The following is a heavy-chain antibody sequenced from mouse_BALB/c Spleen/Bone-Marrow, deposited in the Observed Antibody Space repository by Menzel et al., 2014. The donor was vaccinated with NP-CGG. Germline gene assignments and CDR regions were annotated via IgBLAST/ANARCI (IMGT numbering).Heavy chain of an antibody. J-gene: IGHJ2*01. Sequence: VQIQQSGTVLARPGASVKMSCKASGYTFTSYWMHWVKQRPGQGLEWIGAIYPGNSDTSYNQKFKGRAKLTAVTSTSTAYMELSSLTNEDSAVYYGTRSGRYYFDYWGQGTTLTVSS. CDR3: TRSGRYYFDY. CDR2: IYPGNSDT. CDR1: GYTFTSYW. D-gene: IGHD3-1*01. V-gene: IGHV1-5*01.